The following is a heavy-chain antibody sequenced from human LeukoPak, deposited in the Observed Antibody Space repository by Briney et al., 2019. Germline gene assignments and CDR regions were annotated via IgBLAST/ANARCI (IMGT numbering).Heavy chain of an antibody. D-gene: IGHD2-15*01. J-gene: IGHJ6*03. CDR2: IYSGGST. Sequence: PGGSLRLSCVASGFSFSGIWMNWVRQTPGKGLEWVSVIYSGGSTYYADSVKGRFTISRDNSKNTLYLQMNSLRAEDTAVYYCARVRCSGGSCYSNYYYYYMDVWGKGTTVTVSS. CDR3: ARVRCSGGSCYSNYYYYYMDV. V-gene: IGHV3-53*01. CDR1: GFSFSGIW.